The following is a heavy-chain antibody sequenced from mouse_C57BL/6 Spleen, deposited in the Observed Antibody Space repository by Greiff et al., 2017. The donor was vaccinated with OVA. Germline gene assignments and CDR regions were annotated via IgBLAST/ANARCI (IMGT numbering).Heavy chain of an antibody. J-gene: IGHJ3*01. CDR3: ARPPRGGGPAWFAY. D-gene: IGHD1-1*02. V-gene: IGHV1-69*01. CDR1: GYTFTSYW. CDR2: IDPSDSYT. Sequence: DQLQQPASELVMPGASVKLSCKASGYTFTSYWMHWVKQRPGQGLEWIGEIDPSDSYTNYNQKFKGKSTLTVDTSSSTAYMQLSSLTSEDSAVYCGARPPRGGGPAWFAYWGQGTLVTVSA.